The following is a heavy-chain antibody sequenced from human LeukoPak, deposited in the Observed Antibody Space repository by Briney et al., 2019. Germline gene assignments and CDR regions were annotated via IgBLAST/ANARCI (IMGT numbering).Heavy chain of an antibody. Sequence: PGGSLRLSCAASGFTVSNSYVSWVRQAPGKGLEWVSVVYPDGSTFYGGSVQGRFSISRDISKNTLYLQMNILRAEDTAVYYCATNVPMVQGVMSGYWGQGTLVTVSS. CDR2: VYPDGST. CDR1: GFTVSNSY. D-gene: IGHD3-10*01. V-gene: IGHV3-53*01. J-gene: IGHJ4*02. CDR3: ATNVPMVQGVMSGY.